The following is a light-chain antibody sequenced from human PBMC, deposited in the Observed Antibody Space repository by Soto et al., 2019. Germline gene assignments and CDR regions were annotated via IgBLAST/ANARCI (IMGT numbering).Light chain of an antibody. CDR2: DSS. CDR3: QQYDYLPPT. Sequence: DIQMTQSPSSLSASLGDRVTIICQASQGISTSLSWYRQKPGTAPELLIYDSSNLETGVPSRFSGSGSGTDFTFTISSLQPEDVATYYCQQYDYLPPTFGQGTR. J-gene: IGKJ5*01. CDR1: QGISTS. V-gene: IGKV1-33*01.